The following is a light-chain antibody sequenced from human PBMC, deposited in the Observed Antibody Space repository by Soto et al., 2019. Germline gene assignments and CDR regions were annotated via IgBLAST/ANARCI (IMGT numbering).Light chain of an antibody. CDR2: AAS. V-gene: IGKV1-8*01. Sequence: AIRMTQSPSSLSASTGDRVTITCRASQGIGSYLAWYQQKPGKAPKLLIYAASTLQSGVPSRFSGSGSGTDFTLTISCLQSEDFATYYCQQYYSYPRTFGGGTKV. CDR3: QQYYSYPRT. CDR1: QGIGSY. J-gene: IGKJ4*01.